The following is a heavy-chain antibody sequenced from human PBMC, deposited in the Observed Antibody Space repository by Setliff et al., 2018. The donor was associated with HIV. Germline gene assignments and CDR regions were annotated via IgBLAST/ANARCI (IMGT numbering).Heavy chain of an antibody. CDR1: GYTFTSYG. CDR3: ATDPGYSSTWYSESFQH. Sequence: EASVKVSCKASGYTFTSYGITWVRQAPGQGLEWMGWISAYNGNTNYAQKLQGRVTLTTDTSTSTAYMELRSLTPDDTAVYYCATDPGYSSTWYSESFQHWGQGTVVTVSS. D-gene: IGHD6-13*01. CDR2: ISAYNGNT. J-gene: IGHJ1*01. V-gene: IGHV1-18*01.